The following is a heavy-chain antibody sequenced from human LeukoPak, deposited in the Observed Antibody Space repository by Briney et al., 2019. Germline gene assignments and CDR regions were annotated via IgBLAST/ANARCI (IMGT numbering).Heavy chain of an antibody. CDR3: ARVLRYCSGGNCYSGGLGYMDV. Sequence: GGSLRLSCSASGFTFSSYEMNWVRQAPGKGLEWISYIIGSGDTIYYADSVKGRFTISRDNAKNSLFLQMNSLRAEDTAVDYCARVLRYCSGGNCYSGGLGYMDVWGKGTTVTISS. D-gene: IGHD2-15*01. CDR1: GFTFSSYE. CDR2: IIGSGDTI. V-gene: IGHV3-48*03. J-gene: IGHJ6*03.